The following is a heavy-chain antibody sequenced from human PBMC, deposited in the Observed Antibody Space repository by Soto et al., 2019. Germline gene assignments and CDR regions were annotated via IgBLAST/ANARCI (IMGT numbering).Heavy chain of an antibody. CDR1: GSTLTELS. CDR2: FNPEDGET. V-gene: IGHV1-24*01. CDR3: ATDKDRWVRSGLGC. J-gene: IGHJ4*02. Sequence: ASVKVSCKVSGSTLTELSMHWVRQAPGKGLEWMGNFNPEDGETLYAQKFQGRVTMTEDTSTDTLYMELSSLRSEDTAVYYCATDKDRWVRSGLGCWGQGTLVTV. D-gene: IGHD2-15*01.